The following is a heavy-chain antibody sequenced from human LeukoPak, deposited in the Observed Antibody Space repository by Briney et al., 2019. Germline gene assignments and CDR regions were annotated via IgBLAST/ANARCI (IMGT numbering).Heavy chain of an antibody. V-gene: IGHV4-30-4*08. D-gene: IGHD1-26*01. Sequence: SQTLSLTCTVSGGSVNSGAYYWSWVRQRPGKGLEWIGFIYHSGSTYYSPSLKSRVTISVDTSKNQFSLKLRSVTAADTAVYYCARISHSGSYYADYWGQGTLVTVSS. CDR1: GGSVNSGAYY. CDR2: IYHSGST. CDR3: ARISHSGSYYADY. J-gene: IGHJ4*02.